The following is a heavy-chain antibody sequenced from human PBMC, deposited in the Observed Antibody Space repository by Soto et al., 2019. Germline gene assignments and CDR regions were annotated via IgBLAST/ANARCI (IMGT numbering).Heavy chain of an antibody. D-gene: IGHD2-15*01. CDR2: INPNSGGT. CDR3: KSDHCSGGSCYSPGGY. Sequence: QVQLVQSGAEVKKPGASVKVACKASGYTFTGYYMHWVRQAPGHGLEWMGWINPNSGGTNYAQKFQGRVTMTRDTSISTAYMELSRLRSDDTAVYYCKSDHCSGGSCYSPGGYWRQGTLVTVSS. J-gene: IGHJ4*02. V-gene: IGHV1-2*02. CDR1: GYTFTGYY.